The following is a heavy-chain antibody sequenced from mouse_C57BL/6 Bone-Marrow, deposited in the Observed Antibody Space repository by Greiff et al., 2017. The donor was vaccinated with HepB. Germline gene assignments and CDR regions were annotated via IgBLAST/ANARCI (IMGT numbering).Heavy chain of an antibody. CDR1: GFTFSSYG. D-gene: IGHD1-1*01. V-gene: IGHV5-6*02. CDR2: ISSGGSYT. J-gene: IGHJ2*01. Sequence: EVKVVESGGDLVKPGGSLKLSCAASGFTFSSYGMSWVRQTPDKRLEWVATISSGGSYTYYPDSVKGRFTISRDNAKNTLYLQMSSLKSEDTAMYYCARRVATDYWGQGTTLTVSS. CDR3: ARRVATDY.